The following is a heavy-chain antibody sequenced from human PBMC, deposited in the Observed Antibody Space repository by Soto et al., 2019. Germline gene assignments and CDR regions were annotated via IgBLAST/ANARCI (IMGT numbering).Heavy chain of an antibody. CDR3: ARVQLDHDAFDI. J-gene: IGHJ3*02. D-gene: IGHD1-1*01. CDR2: INPNSGGT. Sequence: SVKVYWKAAGYTFTGDYMHWVRQAPGQGLEWMGWINPNSGGTNYAQKFQGWVTMTRDTSISTAYMELSRLRSDDTAVYYCARVQLDHDAFDIWGQGTMVTVSS. CDR1: GYTFTGDY. V-gene: IGHV1-2*04.